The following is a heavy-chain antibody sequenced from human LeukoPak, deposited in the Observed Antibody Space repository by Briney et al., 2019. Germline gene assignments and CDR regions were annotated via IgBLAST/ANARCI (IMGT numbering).Heavy chain of an antibody. D-gene: IGHD3-22*01. CDR2: IYTSGST. V-gene: IGHV4-4*07. CDR1: GGSISSYY. J-gene: IGHJ3*02. Sequence: PSETLSLTCTVSGGSISSYYWSWIRQPAGKGLGWIGRIYTSGSTNYNPSLKSRVTMSVDTSKNQFSLKLSSVTAADTAVYYCARDIPYYYDSSGFDAFDIWGQGTMVTVSS. CDR3: ARDIPYYYDSSGFDAFDI.